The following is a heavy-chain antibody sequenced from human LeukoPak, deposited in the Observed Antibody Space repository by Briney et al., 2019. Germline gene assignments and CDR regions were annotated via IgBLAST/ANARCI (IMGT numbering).Heavy chain of an antibody. CDR1: GGSLSSYF. CDR2: IYTSGST. V-gene: IGHV4-4*07. J-gene: IGHJ3*02. CDR3: ARDPDSDI. Sequence: SETLSLTCAVPGGSLSSYFWSWIRQPARKGLEWIGRIYTSGSTNYNPSLKSRVTMSVDTSKNQFSLKLSSVTAADTAVYYCARDPDSDIWGQGTMVTVSS. D-gene: IGHD2-21*02.